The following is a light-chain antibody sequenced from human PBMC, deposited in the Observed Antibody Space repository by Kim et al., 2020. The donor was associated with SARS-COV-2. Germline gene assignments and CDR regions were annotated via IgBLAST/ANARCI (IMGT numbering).Light chain of an antibody. J-gene: IGKJ2*03. CDR2: AAS. V-gene: IGKV1-39*01. Sequence: SASVGDRVTITWRASQSISRYLNWYQHEPGKVSKLLIYAASNLQSGVPSRFSGSASGTDFTLTISSLQREDFATYYCQQSYSDPYSFGQGTKLEI. CDR3: QQSYSDPYS. CDR1: QSISRY.